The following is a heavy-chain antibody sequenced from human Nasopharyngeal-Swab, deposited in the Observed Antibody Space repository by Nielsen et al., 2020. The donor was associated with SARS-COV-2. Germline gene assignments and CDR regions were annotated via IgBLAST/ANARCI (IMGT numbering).Heavy chain of an antibody. CDR1: GYTFTSDG. J-gene: IGHJ5*02. Sequence: ASVMVSCKASGYTFTSDGISWVRQAPGQGLEWMGWISGYNGFTNYAQKFQGRVTMTTDTSTSTAYMELRSLTSDDTAVYYCARDQGFTSSYWFDPWGQGTLVTVSS. V-gene: IGHV1-18*01. CDR3: ARDQGFTSSYWFDP. D-gene: IGHD2-2*01. CDR2: ISGYNGFT.